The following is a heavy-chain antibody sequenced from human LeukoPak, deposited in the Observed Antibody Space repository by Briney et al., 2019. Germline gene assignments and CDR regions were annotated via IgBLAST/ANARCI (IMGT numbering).Heavy chain of an antibody. J-gene: IGHJ3*02. Sequence: ASVKVSCKASGGTFSSYAVSWVRQAPGQGLEWMGGIIPIFGTANYAQKFQGRVTITADESTSTAYMELSSLRSEDTAVYYCAREPVIVATTDAFDIWGQGTMVTVSS. CDR1: GGTFSSYA. CDR3: AREPVIVATTDAFDI. CDR2: IIPIFGTA. D-gene: IGHD5-12*01. V-gene: IGHV1-69*13.